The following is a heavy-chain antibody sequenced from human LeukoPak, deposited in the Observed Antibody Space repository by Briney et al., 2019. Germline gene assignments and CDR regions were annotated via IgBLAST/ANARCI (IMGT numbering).Heavy chain of an antibody. CDR3: ATDRNSGKYYDY. Sequence: PGGSLRLSCAASGFTFSSYAIHWVRQAPGKGLEWVAVISYDGSNKDYADSVKGRFTTSRDNSKDTLYLQMNSLRAEDTAVYYCATDRNSGKYYDYWGQGTLVTVSS. J-gene: IGHJ4*02. D-gene: IGHD1-26*01. CDR2: ISYDGSNK. CDR1: GFTFSSYA. V-gene: IGHV3-30-3*01.